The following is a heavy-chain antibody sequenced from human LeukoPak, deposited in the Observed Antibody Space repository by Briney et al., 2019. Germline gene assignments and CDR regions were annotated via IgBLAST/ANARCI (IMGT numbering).Heavy chain of an antibody. CDR1: GFTFSSYG. Sequence: PGGSLRLSCAASGFTFSSYGMHWVRQAPGKGLEWVAFIRYDGSNKYYADSVKGRFTISRDNSKNTLYLQMNSLRAEDTAVYYCAKAADYGSGSYYYYYYMDVWGKGTTVTISS. J-gene: IGHJ6*03. V-gene: IGHV3-30*02. CDR3: AKAADYGSGSYYYYYYMDV. CDR2: IRYDGSNK. D-gene: IGHD3-10*01.